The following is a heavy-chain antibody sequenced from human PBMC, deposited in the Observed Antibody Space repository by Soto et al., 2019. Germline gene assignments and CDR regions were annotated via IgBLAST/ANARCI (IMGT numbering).Heavy chain of an antibody. Sequence: QVQLQESGPGLVKPSQTLSLTCTVSGGSISSGGYYWSWIRQHPGKGLEWIGYIYYSGSTYYNPSLKSRVNISVDTSKNQFSLKLSSLTAADKAVDYCARVRRGWPFDDWGQGTLVTVSS. CDR3: ARVRRGWPFDD. CDR1: GGSISSGGYY. V-gene: IGHV4-31*03. CDR2: IYYSGST. J-gene: IGHJ4*02.